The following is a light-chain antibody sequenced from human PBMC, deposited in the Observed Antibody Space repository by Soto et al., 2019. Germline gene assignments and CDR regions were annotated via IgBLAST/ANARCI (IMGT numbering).Light chain of an antibody. CDR2: DIS. Sequence: LITQSPATLSVSRGERVTLSCRAGKNIGSRLACYLHRPGQPTRLIMYDISTRANGVPGRFTGSGSGTDFTLTISSLQTEDFALYYCQQYFYWPPGTFGQGTKVDIK. V-gene: IGKV3-15*01. CDR3: QQYFYWPPGT. J-gene: IGKJ1*01. CDR1: KNIGSR.